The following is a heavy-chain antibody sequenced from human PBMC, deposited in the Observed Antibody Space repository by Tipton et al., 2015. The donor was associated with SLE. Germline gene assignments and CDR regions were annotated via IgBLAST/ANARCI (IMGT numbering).Heavy chain of an antibody. D-gene: IGHD3-16*01. Sequence: LRLSCTVSGGSISSYYWSWIRQPPGKGLEWIGYIYHSGSTYYNPSLKSRVTISVDTSKNQFSLKLSSVTAADTAVYYCARGGDYWGQGPLVTVSS. V-gene: IGHV4-59*08. CDR3: ARGGDY. J-gene: IGHJ4*02. CDR2: IYHSGST. CDR1: GGSISSYY.